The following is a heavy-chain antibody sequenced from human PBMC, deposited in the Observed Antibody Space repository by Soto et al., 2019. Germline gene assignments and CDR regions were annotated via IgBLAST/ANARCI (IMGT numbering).Heavy chain of an antibody. V-gene: IGHV1-2*02. CDR3: ASAAVTGTAGLDF. CDR2: INPNSGGT. D-gene: IGHD6-19*01. Sequence: APVKVSCTASGYTFSGFYMHWVRQAPGQGLEWMGWINPNSGGTKSAERFQGRVTMTRDTSISTAYMELSRLTSDDTAVYYCASAAVTGTAGLDFWGQGTQVTVSS. J-gene: IGHJ4*02. CDR1: GYTFSGFY.